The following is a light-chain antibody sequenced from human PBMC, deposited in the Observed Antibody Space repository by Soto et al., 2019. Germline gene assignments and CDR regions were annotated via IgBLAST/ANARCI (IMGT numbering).Light chain of an antibody. V-gene: IGKV1-27*01. Sequence: DIQMTQSPSSLSASVGDRVTITCRASQDISVCLAWSQQKPGKVPKLLIYSASTMQSGVPCRFSGSRDGRDFTLAISSQQPQYGGTCFCQEFNREPLTFGQGTLLQI. J-gene: IGKJ5*01. CDR3: QEFNREPLT. CDR1: QDISVC. CDR2: SAS.